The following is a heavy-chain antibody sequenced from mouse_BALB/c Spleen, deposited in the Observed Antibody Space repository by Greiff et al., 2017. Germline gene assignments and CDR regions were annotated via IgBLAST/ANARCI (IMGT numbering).Heavy chain of an antibody. V-gene: IGHV1-14*01. J-gene: IGHJ4*01. CDR3: ARGTRYESYAMDY. CDR1: GYTFTSYV. CDR2: INPYNDGT. D-gene: IGHD2-14*01. Sequence: VQLQQSGPELVKPGASVKMSCKASGYTFTSYVMHWVKQKPGQGLEWIGYINPYNDGTKYNEKFKGKATLTSDKSSSTAYMELSSLTSEDSAVYYCARGTRYESYAMDYWGQGTSVTVSS.